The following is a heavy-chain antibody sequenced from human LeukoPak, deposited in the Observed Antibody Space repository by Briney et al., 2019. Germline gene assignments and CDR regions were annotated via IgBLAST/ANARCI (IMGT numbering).Heavy chain of an antibody. CDR1: GGSISRGDYY. J-gene: IGHJ3*02. CDR3: AREQQGYCSTSSCLFDI. D-gene: IGHD2-2*01. CDR2: IDYSGNT. V-gene: IGHV4-30-4*01. Sequence: SETLSLTCTVSGGSISRGDYYWGWIRQPPGKGLEWIGNIDYSGNTDYNPSLKGRVTISIDTSKNQFSLKMRSVTAADTAVHYCAREQQGYCSTSSCLFDIWGRGRMVTVSS.